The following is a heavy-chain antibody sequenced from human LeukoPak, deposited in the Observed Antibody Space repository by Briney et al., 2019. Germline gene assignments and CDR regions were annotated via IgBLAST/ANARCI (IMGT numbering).Heavy chain of an antibody. CDR3: GRPLQRGSWTQRALDY. Sequence: SVKVSCKASGGTFSSYAISWVRQAPGQGLEWMGGIIPIFGTANYAQKFQGRVTMTRNNSISTAYMELTSLRSEDTAVYYCGRPLQRGSWTQRALDYWGQGTLVTVSS. CDR2: IIPIFGTA. V-gene: IGHV1-69*05. CDR1: GGTFSSYA. J-gene: IGHJ4*02. D-gene: IGHD3-10*01.